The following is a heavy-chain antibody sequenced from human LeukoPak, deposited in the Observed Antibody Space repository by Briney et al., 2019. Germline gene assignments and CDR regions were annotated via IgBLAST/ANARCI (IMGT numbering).Heavy chain of an antibody. CDR3: ARRVAARRRWFDP. CDR2: MNPNSGNT. D-gene: IGHD6-6*01. CDR1: GYTFTSYD. V-gene: IGHV1-8*01. J-gene: IGHJ5*02. Sequence: ASVTVSCTASGYTFTSYDINWVRQAPGQGLEWMGWMNPNSGNTGYAQKFQGRVTMTRNTSISTAYMELSSLRSEDTAVYYCARRVAARRRWFDPWGQGTLVTVSS.